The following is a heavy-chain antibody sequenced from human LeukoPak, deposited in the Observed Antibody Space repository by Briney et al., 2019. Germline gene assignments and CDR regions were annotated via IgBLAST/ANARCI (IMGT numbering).Heavy chain of an antibody. D-gene: IGHD3-10*01. J-gene: IGHJ4*02. Sequence: GGSLRLSCAASGFTFSGSALHWVRQASGKGLEWVGRIRSTANGYATAYAAPVKGRFTISRDDSKNTAYLQMDSLKTEDTAVYYCTGNYYGSGSYADFDYWGQGTLVTVSS. CDR3: TGNYYGSGSYADFDY. V-gene: IGHV3-73*01. CDR1: GFTFSGSA. CDR2: IRSTANGYAT.